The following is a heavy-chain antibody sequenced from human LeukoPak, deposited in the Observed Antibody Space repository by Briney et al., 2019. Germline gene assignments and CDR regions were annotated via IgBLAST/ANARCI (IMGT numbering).Heavy chain of an antibody. V-gene: IGHV4-30-4*01. D-gene: IGHD2-21*02. CDR1: GGSISSGDKS. CDR2: IYYSGST. J-gene: IGHJ4*02. CDR3: ARVTRWAGLDF. Sequence: PSQTLSLTCNVSGGSISSGDKSWSWLRQPPGKGLEWIEYIYYSGSTYYNPSLKSRLTISVDTSENQFSLHLTSVTAADTAVYFCARVTRWAGLDFWGQGTLVTVSS.